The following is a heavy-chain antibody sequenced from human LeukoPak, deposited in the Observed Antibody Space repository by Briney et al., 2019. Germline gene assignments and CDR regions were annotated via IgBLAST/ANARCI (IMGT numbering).Heavy chain of an antibody. Sequence: GGSLRLSCAASGFIFSDHYMDWVRQAPGKGLVWVSRINSDGSSTSYADSVKGRFTISRDNPKNTLYLQMNSLRAEDTAVYYCARDPRYYYDSSAWGAYYYYYMDVWGKGTTVTISS. J-gene: IGHJ6*03. V-gene: IGHV3-74*01. D-gene: IGHD3-22*01. CDR1: GFIFSDHY. CDR2: INSDGSST. CDR3: ARDPRYYYDSSAWGAYYYYYMDV.